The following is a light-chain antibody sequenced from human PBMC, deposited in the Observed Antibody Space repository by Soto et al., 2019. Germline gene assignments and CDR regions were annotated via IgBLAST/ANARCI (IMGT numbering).Light chain of an antibody. CDR2: EVS. V-gene: IGLV2-14*01. J-gene: IGLJ1*01. CDR1: SSDVGGYNY. Sequence: QSVLARPASVSGSPGQSITISCTGTSSDVGGYNYVSWYQQHPGKAPKLMIHEVSNRPSGVSNRFSGSKSGNTASLTISGLQAEDEADYYCSSYTSSSSYVFGTGTKVTVL. CDR3: SSYTSSSSYV.